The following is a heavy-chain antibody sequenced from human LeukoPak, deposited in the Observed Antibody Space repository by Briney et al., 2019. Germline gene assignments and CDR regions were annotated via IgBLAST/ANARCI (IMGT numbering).Heavy chain of an antibody. Sequence: SETLSLTCAVYGGSFSGYYWSWIRQLPGKGLEWIGEINHSGSTNYNPSLKSRVTISVDTSKNQFSLKLSSVTAADTAVYYCARGVVVVPAATGQFDYWGQGTLVTVSS. V-gene: IGHV4-34*01. CDR3: ARGVVVVPAATGQFDY. CDR1: GGSFSGYY. CDR2: INHSGST. J-gene: IGHJ4*02. D-gene: IGHD2-2*01.